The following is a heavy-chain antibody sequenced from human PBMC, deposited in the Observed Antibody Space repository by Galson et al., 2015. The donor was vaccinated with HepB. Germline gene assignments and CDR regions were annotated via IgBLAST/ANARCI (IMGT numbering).Heavy chain of an antibody. V-gene: IGHV5-51*01. CDR2: IYSGDSDT. CDR1: GYSFTSYW. Sequence: QSGAEVKKPGESLKISCKGSGYSFTSYWIGWVRQMPGKGLEWMGIIYSGDSDTRYSPSFQGQVTISADKSISTAYLQWSSLKASDTAMYYCARQGSSGWYGHRIDPWGQGTLVTVSS. D-gene: IGHD6-19*01. CDR3: ARQGSSGWYGHRIDP. J-gene: IGHJ5*02.